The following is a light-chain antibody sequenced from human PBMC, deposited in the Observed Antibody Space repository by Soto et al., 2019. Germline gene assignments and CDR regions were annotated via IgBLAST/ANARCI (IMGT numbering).Light chain of an antibody. CDR3: LHALQTPFT. CDR1: QSLLHSNGYTY. CDR2: LGS. V-gene: IGKV2-28*01. J-gene: IGKJ3*01. Sequence: DIVMTQSPLSLPVTPGEPASISCRSSQSLLHSNGYTYLDWYLQKPGQSPQLLIYLGSNRASGVPDRFSGSGSSTDFTLKISRVEAEDVGVYYCLHALQTPFTFGPGTKVDIK.